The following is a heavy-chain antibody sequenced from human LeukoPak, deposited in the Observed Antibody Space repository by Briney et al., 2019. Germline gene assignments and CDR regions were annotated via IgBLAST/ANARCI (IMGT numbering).Heavy chain of an antibody. J-gene: IGHJ4*02. CDR3: ARFWSGYFPRFDY. CDR2: IYHSGST. Sequence: SETPSLTCTVSGYSLFSGYYWSWIRQPPGKGLEWIGSIYHSGSTYYNPSLKSRVTISVDTSKNQFSLKLSSVTAADTAVYYCARFWSGYFPRFDYWGQGTLVTVSS. CDR1: GYSLFSGYY. V-gene: IGHV4-38-2*02. D-gene: IGHD3-3*01.